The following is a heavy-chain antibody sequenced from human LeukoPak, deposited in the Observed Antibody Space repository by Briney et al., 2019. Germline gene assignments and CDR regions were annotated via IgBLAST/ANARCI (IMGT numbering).Heavy chain of an antibody. Sequence: PGGSLRFSCAASGFTFSSYAMHWVRQAPGKGLEWVAVISYDGSNKYYADSVKGRFTISRDNSKNTLYLQMNSLRAEDTAVYYCARDRGIAVAYFDYWGQGTLVTVSS. CDR1: GFTFSSYA. CDR2: ISYDGSNK. J-gene: IGHJ4*02. D-gene: IGHD6-19*01. V-gene: IGHV3-30*04. CDR3: ARDRGIAVAYFDY.